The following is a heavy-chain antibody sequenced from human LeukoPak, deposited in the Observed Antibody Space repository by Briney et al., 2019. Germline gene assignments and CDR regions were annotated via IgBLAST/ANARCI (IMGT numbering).Heavy chain of an antibody. V-gene: IGHV1-18*01. CDR2: ISGYNGNT. CDR1: GYTFTNYG. CDR3: ARDEGYFDPHGFDI. D-gene: IGHD3-9*01. J-gene: IGHJ3*02. Sequence: ASVKVSCKASGYTFTNYGITWVRQAPGQGLEWMGWISGYNGNTNYAQKLQGRITTTTDTSTSTAYMELRSLRSDDTAVYYCARDEGYFDPHGFDIWGQGTMVTVSS.